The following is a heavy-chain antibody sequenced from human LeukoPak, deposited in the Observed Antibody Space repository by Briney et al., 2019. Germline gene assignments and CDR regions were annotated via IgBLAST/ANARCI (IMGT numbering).Heavy chain of an antibody. CDR2: IHPNSGAT. CDR1: GYTFTAYH. V-gene: IGHV1-2*02. D-gene: IGHD6-19*01. CDR3: ARDSCGGGGCHFWYFDL. Sequence: ASVKVSCKASGYTFTAYHMHWVRQAPGQGPEWMGSIHPNSGATNYAQKFQGRVTMTRDTSISTASMELGRLKYEDTAVYYCARDSCGGGGCHFWYFDLWGRGTLVTVSS. J-gene: IGHJ2*01.